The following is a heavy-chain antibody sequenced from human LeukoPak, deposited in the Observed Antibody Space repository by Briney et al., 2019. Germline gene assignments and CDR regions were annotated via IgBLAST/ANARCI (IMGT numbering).Heavy chain of an antibody. CDR3: ATGPHYCDSNDY. D-gene: IGHD3-22*01. CDR2: FDPEDGET. CDR1: GYTLTELS. J-gene: IGHJ4*02. Sequence: GASVKVSCTVSGYTLTELSMHWVRQAPGKGLEWMGGFDPEDGETIYAQKFQGRVTMTEDTSTDTAYMELSSLRSEDTAVYYCATGPHYCDSNDYWGQGTLVTVSS. V-gene: IGHV1-24*01.